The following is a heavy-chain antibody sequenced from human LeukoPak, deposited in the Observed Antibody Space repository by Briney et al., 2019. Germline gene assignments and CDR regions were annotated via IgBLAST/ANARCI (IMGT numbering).Heavy chain of an antibody. CDR1: GYTFTSYD. Sequence: ASVKVSCKASGYTFTSYDINWVRQATGQGLEWMGWMNLNSGNTGYAQKFQGRVTMTRNTSISTAYMELSSLRSEDTAVYYCAGEFGYYYGMDVWGQGTTVTVSS. V-gene: IGHV1-8*01. CDR3: AGEFGYYYGMDV. D-gene: IGHD3-10*01. CDR2: MNLNSGNT. J-gene: IGHJ6*02.